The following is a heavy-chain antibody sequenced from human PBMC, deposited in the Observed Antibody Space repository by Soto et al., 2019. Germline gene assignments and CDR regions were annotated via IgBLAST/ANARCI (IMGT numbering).Heavy chain of an antibody. CDR3: ARGSDDSSGYYYYFDY. CDR1: GYTFTSYG. CDR2: ISAYNGNT. D-gene: IGHD3-22*01. V-gene: IGHV1-18*01. J-gene: IGHJ4*02. Sequence: ASVKVSCKASGYTFTSYGINWVRQAPGQGLEWMGWISAYNGNTNYAQKLQGRVTMTTDTSTSSAYMELRSLRSDDTAVYYCARGSDDSSGYYYYFDYWGQGTLVTVSS.